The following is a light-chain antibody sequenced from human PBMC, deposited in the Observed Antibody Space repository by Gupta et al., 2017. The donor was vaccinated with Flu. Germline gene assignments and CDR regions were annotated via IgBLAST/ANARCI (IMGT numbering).Light chain of an antibody. CDR1: NIGSKN. Sequence: GGNNIGSKNLHWYQQKPGQAPVLVVYDDGDRPSGIPERFSGSNSGNTATLTISGVEAGDEAYYYCQVWDSSSDLVVFGGGTKLTVL. V-gene: IGLV3-21*02. CDR2: DDG. CDR3: QVWDSSSDLVV. J-gene: IGLJ2*01.